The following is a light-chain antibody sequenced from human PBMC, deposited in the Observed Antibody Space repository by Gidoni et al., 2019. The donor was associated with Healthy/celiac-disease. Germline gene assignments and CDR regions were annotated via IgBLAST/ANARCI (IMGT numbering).Light chain of an antibody. Sequence: DIQMTQSPSTLSASVGDRVTITCRASQSISSWLAWYQQKPGKAPKLLIYKASSLESGVPSRFSGSGSGTEFTLTISSLQPDDFATYYCQQYNSSATFGQXTKLEIK. V-gene: IGKV1-5*03. J-gene: IGKJ2*01. CDR2: KAS. CDR3: QQYNSSAT. CDR1: QSISSW.